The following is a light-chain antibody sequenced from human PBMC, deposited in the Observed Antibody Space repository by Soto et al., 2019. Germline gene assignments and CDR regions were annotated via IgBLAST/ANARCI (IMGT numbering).Light chain of an antibody. J-gene: IGLJ2*01. CDR2: EVS. CDR3: FSYRSTGILL. Sequence: QSALTQPASVSGSPGQSITISCIGTSSDVGSYNFVSWYQQHPGKAPKLMIYEVSNRPSGVSTRFSGSKSGNTASLTISGLQAEDEADYYCFSYRSTGILLFGGGTKLTVL. CDR1: SSDVGSYNF. V-gene: IGLV2-14*01.